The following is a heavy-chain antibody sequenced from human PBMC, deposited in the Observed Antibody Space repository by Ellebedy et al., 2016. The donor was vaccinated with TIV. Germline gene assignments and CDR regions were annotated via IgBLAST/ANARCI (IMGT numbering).Heavy chain of an antibody. CDR2: IWYDGSNK. CDR1: GFTFSSYG. Sequence: GESLKISCAASGFTFSSYGMHWVRQAPGKGLEWVAVIWYDGSNKYYADSVKGRFTISRDNSKNTLYLQMNSLRAEDTAVYYCARDKGRDYGDYGGQEYYYYGMDVWGQGTTVTVSS. V-gene: IGHV3-30*19. CDR3: ARDKGRDYGDYGGQEYYYYGMDV. J-gene: IGHJ6*02. D-gene: IGHD4-17*01.